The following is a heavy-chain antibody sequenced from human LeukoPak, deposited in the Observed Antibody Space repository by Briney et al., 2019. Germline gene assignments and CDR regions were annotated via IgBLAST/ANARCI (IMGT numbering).Heavy chain of an antibody. CDR1: GGTFSSYA. D-gene: IGHD3-9*01. CDR3: ARDSIVYDILTRYPFNRNYFDY. Sequence: SVKVSCKASGGTFSSYAISWVRQAPGQGLEWMGRIIPIFGTANYAQKFQGRVTITTDESTSTAYMELSSLRSEDTAVYYCARDSIVYDILTRYPFNRNYFDYWGQRTPVTVSS. V-gene: IGHV1-69*05. CDR2: IIPIFGTA. J-gene: IGHJ4*02.